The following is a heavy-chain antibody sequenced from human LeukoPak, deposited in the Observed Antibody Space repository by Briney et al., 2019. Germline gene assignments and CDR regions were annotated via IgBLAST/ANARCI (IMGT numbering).Heavy chain of an antibody. CDR1: GYTFTDYY. V-gene: IGHV1-2*02. J-gene: IGHJ4*02. CDR3: AKDSIKGIRFLGY. D-gene: IGHD3-3*01. Sequence: ASVKVSCKASGYTFTDYYIHWVRQSPGQGPEWMRWINPNSGDTKFAQKFQDRVTMTRDTSISTAYMELRRLNSDDTAVYYCAKDSIKGIRFLGYWGQGTLVTVST. CDR2: INPNSGDT.